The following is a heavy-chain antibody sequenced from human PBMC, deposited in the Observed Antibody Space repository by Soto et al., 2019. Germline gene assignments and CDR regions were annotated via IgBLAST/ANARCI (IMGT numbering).Heavy chain of an antibody. D-gene: IGHD6-6*01. J-gene: IGHJ6*02. Sequence: SQTLSLTCAISGDSVSSNSAAWNWIRQSPSRGLEWLGRTYYRSKWYNDYAVSVKSRITINPDTSKNQFSLQMNSVTPEDTAVYYCARDAGEQLVLHYYYYYGMDVWGQGTTVTVSS. CDR3: ARDAGEQLVLHYYYYYGMDV. CDR1: GDSVSSNSAA. V-gene: IGHV6-1*01. CDR2: TYYRSKWYN.